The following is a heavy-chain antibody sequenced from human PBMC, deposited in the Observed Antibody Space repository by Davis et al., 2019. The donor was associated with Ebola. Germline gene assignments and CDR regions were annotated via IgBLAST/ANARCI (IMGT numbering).Heavy chain of an antibody. J-gene: IGHJ4*02. CDR2: INHSGST. CDR1: GGSFSGYC. D-gene: IGHD6-6*01. V-gene: IGHV4-34*01. CDR3: ASWAIAARGAFDY. Sequence: PSETLSLTCAVYGGSFSGYCSRWIRQPPGKGLEWIGEINHSGSTNYNPSLKSRVTISVDTSKNQFSLKLSSVTAADTAVYYCASWAIAARGAFDYWGQGTLVTVSS.